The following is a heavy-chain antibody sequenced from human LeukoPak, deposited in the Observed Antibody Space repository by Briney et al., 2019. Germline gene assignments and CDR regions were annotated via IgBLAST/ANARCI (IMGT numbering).Heavy chain of an antibody. CDR3: AKGGQWELLPFDY. Sequence: GGSLRLSCAASGFTFSSYAMSWVRQAPVKGLEWVSAISGSGGSTYYADSVKGRFTISRDNSKNTLYLQTNSLRAEDTAVYYCAKGGQWELLPFDYWGQGTLVTVSS. V-gene: IGHV3-23*01. D-gene: IGHD1-26*01. CDR2: ISGSGGST. CDR1: GFTFSSYA. J-gene: IGHJ4*02.